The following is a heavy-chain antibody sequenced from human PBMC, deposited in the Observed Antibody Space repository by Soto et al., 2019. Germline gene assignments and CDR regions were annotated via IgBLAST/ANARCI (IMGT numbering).Heavy chain of an antibody. J-gene: IGHJ6*02. D-gene: IGHD2-2*01. CDR1: GGSFSGYY. Sequence: SQTLPLSSGVYGGSFSGYYWSWIRQPPGKWLEWIWEINHSGSTNDNPSPKTRVTLPVDTPKNQFSLKLSSVTAADTAVYYCARASVVVVQDAPTGGSDHYGMDVWGQGTTVTVSS. CDR2: INHSGST. V-gene: IGHV4-34*01. CDR3: ARASVVVVQDAPTGGSDHYGMDV.